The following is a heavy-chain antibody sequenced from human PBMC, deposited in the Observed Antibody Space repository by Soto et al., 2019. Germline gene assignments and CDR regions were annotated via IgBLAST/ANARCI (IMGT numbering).Heavy chain of an antibody. D-gene: IGHD3-22*01. J-gene: IGHJ6*02. Sequence: GASVKVSCKASGGTFSSYAISWVRQAPGQGLEWMGGIIPIFGTANYAQKFQGRVTITADESTSTAYMELSSLRSKDTAVYYCARGPYYYDSSGYLGRSGYYYYGMDVWGQGTTVTVSS. CDR3: ARGPYYYDSSGYLGRSGYYYYGMDV. CDR2: IIPIFGTA. CDR1: GGTFSSYA. V-gene: IGHV1-69*13.